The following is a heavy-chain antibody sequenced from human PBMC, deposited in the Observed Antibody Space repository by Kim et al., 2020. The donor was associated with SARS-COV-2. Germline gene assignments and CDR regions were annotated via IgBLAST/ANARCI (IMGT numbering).Heavy chain of an antibody. J-gene: IGHJ4*02. D-gene: IGHD3-3*01. V-gene: IGHV4-61*01. CDR2: IYYSGNT. Sequence: SETLSLTCPVSGGSVSSGSYFWSWIRQPPGKGLEWIGYIYYSGNTNYNPSLRRRVTMSVDTSKNQLSLKLRSVTAAGTAVYACARAPNDFWSGYPYYFDYWGQGTLVTVSS. CDR3: ARAPNDFWSGYPYYFDY. CDR1: GGSVSSGSYF.